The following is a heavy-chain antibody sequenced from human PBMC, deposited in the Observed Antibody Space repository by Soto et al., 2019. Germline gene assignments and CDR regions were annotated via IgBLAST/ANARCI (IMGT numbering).Heavy chain of an antibody. CDR2: MNPNSGNT. J-gene: IGHJ6*03. Sequence: QVQLVQSGAEVKKHGASVKVSCKASGYTFTSYDINWVRQATGQGLEWMGWMNPNSGNTGYAQKFQGRVTMTRNTSITTAYMELSSLRSEDTAVYYCAREYYDFWSGYSPYYYMDVWGKGTTVTVSS. CDR3: AREYYDFWSGYSPYYYMDV. V-gene: IGHV1-8*01. D-gene: IGHD3-3*01. CDR1: GYTFTSYD.